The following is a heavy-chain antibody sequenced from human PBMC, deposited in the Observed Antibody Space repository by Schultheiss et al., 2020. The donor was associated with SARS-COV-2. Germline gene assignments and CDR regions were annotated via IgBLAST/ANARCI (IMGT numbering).Heavy chain of an antibody. Sequence: SETLSLTCTVSGGSISSYYWSRIRQPPGKGLEWIGYIYYSGSTNYNPSLKSRVTISVDTSKNQFSLKLSSVTAADTAVYYCAREGGLRSIDYWGQGTLVTVSS. D-gene: IGHD3/OR15-3a*01. CDR3: AREGGLRSIDY. V-gene: IGHV4-59*12. J-gene: IGHJ4*02. CDR2: IYYSGST. CDR1: GGSISSYY.